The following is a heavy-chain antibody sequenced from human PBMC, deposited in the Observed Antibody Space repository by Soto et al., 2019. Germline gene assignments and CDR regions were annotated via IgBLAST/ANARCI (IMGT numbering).Heavy chain of an antibody. V-gene: IGHV3-23*01. J-gene: IGHJ4*02. CDR1: GFTFNISA. CDR2: TGFTGRTT. CDR3: ATVHSTSRSFDY. D-gene: IGHD6-6*01. Sequence: EVQLLESGGGLVQPRGSLKLSCAASGFTFNISAMTWVRQAPGKGLEWVSTTGFTGRTTYYADSVKGRFTVSRDNSKNTLELQMSSLRAEDTAVYYCATVHSTSRSFDYWGQGTLVTVSS.